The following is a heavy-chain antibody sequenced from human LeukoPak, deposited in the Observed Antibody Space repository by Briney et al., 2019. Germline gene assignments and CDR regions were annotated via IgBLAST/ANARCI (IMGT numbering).Heavy chain of an antibody. Sequence: PSETLSLTCAVYGGSFSGYYWSWIRQPPGKGLEWIGEINHSGSTNYNPSLKSRVTISVDTSKNQFSLKLSYVTAADTAVYYCARAWGAAAGTGYYYMDVWGKGTTVTVSS. V-gene: IGHV4-34*01. J-gene: IGHJ6*03. CDR3: ARAWGAAAGTGYYYMDV. CDR1: GGSFSGYY. CDR2: INHSGST. D-gene: IGHD6-13*01.